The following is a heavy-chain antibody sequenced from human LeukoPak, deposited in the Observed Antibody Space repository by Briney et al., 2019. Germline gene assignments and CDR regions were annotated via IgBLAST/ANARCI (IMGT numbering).Heavy chain of an antibody. V-gene: IGHV1-69*13. CDR1: GGTFRSDA. D-gene: IGHD3-22*01. CDR2: IIPMFGAA. CDR3: ARGHYDTSGYYSLSRWFDP. Sequence: GASVKVSCKASGGTFRSDAISWVRQAPGQGLEWMGGIIPMFGAANYAQKFQDRVTISADESTSTGYMELRGLRSEDTAVYYCARGHYDTSGYYSLSRWFDPWGQGTLVTVSS. J-gene: IGHJ5*02.